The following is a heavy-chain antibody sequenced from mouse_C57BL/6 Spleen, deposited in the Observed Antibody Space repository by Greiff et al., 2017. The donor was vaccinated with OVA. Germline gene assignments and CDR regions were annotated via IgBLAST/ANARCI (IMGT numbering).Heavy chain of an antibody. Sequence: QVQLQQPGAELVKPGASVKMSCKASGYTFTSYWITWVKQRPGQGLEWIGDIYPGSGSTNYNEKFKSKATLTLDTSSSTAYMQLSSLTSEDSAVYYCARERDPGGGFDYWGQGTTLTVSS. CDR1: GYTFTSYW. CDR3: ARERDPGGGFDY. CDR2: IYPGSGST. V-gene: IGHV1-55*01. D-gene: IGHD3-3*01. J-gene: IGHJ2*01.